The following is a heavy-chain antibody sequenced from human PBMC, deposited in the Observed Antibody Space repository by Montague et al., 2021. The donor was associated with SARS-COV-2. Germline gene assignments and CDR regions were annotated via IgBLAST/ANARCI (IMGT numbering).Heavy chain of an antibody. CDR2: IYYSGRT. D-gene: IGHD2/OR15-2a*01. J-gene: IGHJ6*02. CDR1: GDSISTSY. CDR3: ARANRRSPDTTYLYYCKGMDL. V-gene: IGHV4-59*01. Sequence: SETLSLTCTVSGDSISTSYWAWIRQPPGKGLEWIGYIYYSGRTSYNSSLKSRVTISVDTSKNQVSLNLSSVTAADTAVYFCARANRRSPDTTYLYYCKGMDLWGQGTTVTVSS.